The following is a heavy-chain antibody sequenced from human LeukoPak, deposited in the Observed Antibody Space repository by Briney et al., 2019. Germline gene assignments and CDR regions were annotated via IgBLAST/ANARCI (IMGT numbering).Heavy chain of an antibody. Sequence: SETLSLTCAVYGGSFSGYYWSWIRQPPGKGLEWIGEINHSGSTNYNPSLKSRVTISVDTSKNQFSLKLSSVTAADTAVYYCARGGSIAARPESGDFDYWGQGTLVTVSS. V-gene: IGHV4-34*01. CDR2: INHSGST. D-gene: IGHD6-6*01. CDR1: GGSFSGYY. J-gene: IGHJ4*02. CDR3: ARGGSIAARPESGDFDY.